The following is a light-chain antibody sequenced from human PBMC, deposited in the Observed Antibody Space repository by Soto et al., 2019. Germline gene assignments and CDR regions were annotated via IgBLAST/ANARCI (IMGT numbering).Light chain of an antibody. J-gene: IGKJ1*01. CDR1: QNIRGNE. V-gene: IGKV3-20*01. CDR2: RGS. Sequence: EVVLTQSPGTLSLSPGERATLSCRASQNIRGNELAWYQQKPGQAPRLLIYRGSTRATGIPDRFSGRGSGTDFTLNSYTLEPEDFAVYYCQDYGTTTPWTFGQGTKVE. CDR3: QDYGTTTPWT.